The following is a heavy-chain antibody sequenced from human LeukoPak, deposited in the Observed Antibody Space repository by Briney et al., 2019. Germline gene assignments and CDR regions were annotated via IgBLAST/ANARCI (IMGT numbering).Heavy chain of an antibody. CDR2: INSDGSST. CDR1: GFTFSSYW. CDR3: AREYCSGGSCYWASYYYMDV. V-gene: IGHV3-74*01. J-gene: IGHJ6*03. D-gene: IGHD2-15*01. Sequence: GGSLRLSCAASGFTFSSYWMHWVRQAPGKGLVWVSRINSDGSSTSYADSVKGRFTISRDNAKNSLYLQMNSLRAEDTAVYYCAREYCSGGSCYWASYYYMDVWGKGTTVTVSS.